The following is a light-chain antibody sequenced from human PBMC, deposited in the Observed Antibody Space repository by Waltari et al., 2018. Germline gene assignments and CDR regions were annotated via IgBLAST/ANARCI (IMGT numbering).Light chain of an antibody. CDR3: QQRTDRPPVT. CDR2: DAS. Sequence: EVVLTQSQATLSLSPGERATLSGWASQSVSAYLAWYQQKPGQAPRLLSYDASDRATGVPARFSGSGSGTDFTLTISSLEPEDFAVYYCQQRTDRPPVTFGQGTRVEMK. V-gene: IGKV3-11*01. J-gene: IGKJ1*01. CDR1: QSVSAY.